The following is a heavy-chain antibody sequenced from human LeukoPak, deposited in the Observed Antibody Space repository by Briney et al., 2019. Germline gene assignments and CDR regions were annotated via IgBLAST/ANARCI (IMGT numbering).Heavy chain of an antibody. CDR3: ARGVVGGTTVGP. V-gene: IGHV1-8*01. CDR1: GDTFSTYD. Sequence: ASVKVSCEASGDTFSTYDVNWVRQATGQGLEWMGWVNPKSGHTAYAQKFQGRVTMTSDTSTAFLELSSLRFEDTAVYFCARGVVGGTTVGPWCQGTLVTVSS. CDR2: VNPKSGHT. D-gene: IGHD1-7*01. J-gene: IGHJ5*02.